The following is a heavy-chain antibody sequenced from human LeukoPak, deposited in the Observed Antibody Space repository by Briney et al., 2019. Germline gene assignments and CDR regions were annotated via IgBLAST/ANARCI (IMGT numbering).Heavy chain of an antibody. V-gene: IGHV1-18*01. J-gene: IGHJ6*03. Sequence: ASVKVSCKASGGTFKSYTVSWVRQAPGQGLEWMGRISAYNGNTNYAQKLQGRVTMTTDTSTSTAYMELRSLRSDDTAVYYCAREYFHSWRCSHYYYYMDVWGQGTTVTVSS. D-gene: IGHD2-8*02. CDR3: AREYFHSWRCSHYYYYMDV. CDR2: ISAYNGNT. CDR1: GGTFKSYT.